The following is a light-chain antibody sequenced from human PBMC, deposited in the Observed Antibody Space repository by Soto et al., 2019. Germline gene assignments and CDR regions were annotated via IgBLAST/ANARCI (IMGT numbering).Light chain of an antibody. CDR2: GAS. J-gene: IGKJ2*01. V-gene: IGKV3-20*01. CDR3: QQYGSSSYT. Sequence: EIVLTQSPGTLSLSPGERATLSCRASQSVSSTYLAWYQQNPGQAPRLLLYGASSRATGIPDRFSGSGSGTDFPLTISRPEPEDFAVYFCQQYGSSSYTFGQGTKLEIK. CDR1: QSVSSTY.